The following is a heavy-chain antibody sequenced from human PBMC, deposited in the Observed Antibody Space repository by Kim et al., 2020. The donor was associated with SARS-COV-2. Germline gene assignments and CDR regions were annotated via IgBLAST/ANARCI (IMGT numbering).Heavy chain of an antibody. V-gene: IGHV3-21*01. J-gene: IGHJ6*02. CDR3: AREVGSGWSPRYYYYGMDV. D-gene: IGHD6-19*01. Sequence: GGSLRLSCAASGFSFSSYTLNWVRQAPGQGLEWVSSISSTGTYIYYADSVKGRFTISRDNAKNSLYLQVNSLRAEDTAVYYCAREVGSGWSPRYYYYGMDVWGQGTTVTVSS. CDR1: GFSFSSYT. CDR2: ISSTGTYI.